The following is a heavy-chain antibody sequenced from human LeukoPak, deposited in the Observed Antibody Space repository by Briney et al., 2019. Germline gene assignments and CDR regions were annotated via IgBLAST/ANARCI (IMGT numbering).Heavy chain of an antibody. CDR3: PKAGPTGDSGGPFFDY. CDR2: ISWNSGSI. V-gene: IGHV3-20*04. CDR1: GFTVSSNY. J-gene: IGHJ4*02. D-gene: IGHD7-27*01. Sequence: PGGSLRLSCAASGFTVSSNYMSWVRQAPGKGLEWVSGISWNSGSIGYADSVKGRFTISRDNAKNSLYLQMNSLRAEDMALYYLPKAGPTGDSGGPFFDYWGQGTLVTVSS.